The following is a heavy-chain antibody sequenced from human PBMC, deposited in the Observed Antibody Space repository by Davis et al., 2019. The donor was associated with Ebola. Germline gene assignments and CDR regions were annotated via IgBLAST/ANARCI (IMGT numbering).Heavy chain of an antibody. J-gene: IGHJ4*02. CDR2: IRYDGSKT. V-gene: IGHV3-30*02. Sequence: GESLKISCVVSGFAFRGYGMHWVRQVPGRGLEWVAFIRYDGSKTYYADSVKGRFTISRDTGKNTVYLEMSSLRVEDTAVYYCARDFDGYDNIWGQGTLVTVSS. CDR1: GFAFRGYG. CDR3: ARDFDGYDNI. D-gene: IGHD5-12*01.